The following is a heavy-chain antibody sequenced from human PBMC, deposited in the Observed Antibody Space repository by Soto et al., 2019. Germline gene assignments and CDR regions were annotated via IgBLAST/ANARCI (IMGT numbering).Heavy chain of an antibody. V-gene: IGHV4-59*01. Sequence: QVQLQESGPGLVKPSETLSLTCTVSGGSISSYYWSWIRQPPGKGLEWIGYIYYSGSTNYNPSLKSRVTISVDTSKNQFSLKLSSVTAADTAVYYCARGAPRYSSSWYADNWFDPWGQGTLVTVSS. CDR1: GGSISSYY. D-gene: IGHD6-13*01. CDR3: ARGAPRYSSSWYADNWFDP. J-gene: IGHJ5*02. CDR2: IYYSGST.